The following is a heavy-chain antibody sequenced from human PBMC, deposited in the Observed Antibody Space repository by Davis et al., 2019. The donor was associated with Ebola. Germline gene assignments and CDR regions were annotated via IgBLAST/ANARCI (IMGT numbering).Heavy chain of an antibody. J-gene: IGHJ4*02. CDR1: GFTFSSYW. Sequence: GESLKISCAASGFTFSSYWMHWVRQAPGKGLVWVSRINSDGSSTSYADSVKGRFTISRDNAKNTLYLQMHSLRTEDTAVYYCARGVVVATYWGQGTLVTVSS. CDR2: INSDGSST. CDR3: ARGVVVATY. D-gene: IGHD2-15*01. V-gene: IGHV3-74*01.